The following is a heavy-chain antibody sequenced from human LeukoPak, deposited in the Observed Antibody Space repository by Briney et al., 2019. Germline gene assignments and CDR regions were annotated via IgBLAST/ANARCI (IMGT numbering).Heavy chain of an antibody. D-gene: IGHD2-2*01. CDR1: GYSFTSYW. J-gene: IGHJ6*02. CDR2: IYPGDSDT. Sequence: GESLKISCKGSGYSFTSYWIGWVRQMPGKGLGWMGIIYPGDSDTRYSPSFQGQVTISADKSISTAYLQWSSLKASDTAMYYCARTGSTSPYYYGMDVWGQGTTVTVSS. V-gene: IGHV5-51*01. CDR3: ARTGSTSPYYYGMDV.